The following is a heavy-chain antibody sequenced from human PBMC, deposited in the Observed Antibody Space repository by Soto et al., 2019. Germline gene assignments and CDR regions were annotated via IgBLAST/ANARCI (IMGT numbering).Heavy chain of an antibody. CDR1: GFTFSSYA. Sequence: GGSLRLSCAASGFTFSSYAMSWVRQAPGKGLEWVSAISGSGGSTYYADSVKGRFTISRDNSKNTLYLQMNSLRAEDTAVYYCAKRLAYYDSSGYSIGRFDPWGQGTLVTVSS. CDR2: ISGSGGST. D-gene: IGHD3-22*01. J-gene: IGHJ5*02. CDR3: AKRLAYYDSSGYSIGRFDP. V-gene: IGHV3-23*01.